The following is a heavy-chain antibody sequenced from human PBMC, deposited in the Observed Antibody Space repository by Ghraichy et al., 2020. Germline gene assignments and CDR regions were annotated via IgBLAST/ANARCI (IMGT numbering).Heavy chain of an antibody. J-gene: IGHJ4*02. V-gene: IGHV1-18*04. D-gene: IGHD1-1*01. CDR1: GYTFTSYG. CDR2: ISAYNGNT. Sequence: ASVKVSCKASGYTFTSYGISWVRQAPGQGLEWMGWISAYNGNTNYAQKLQGRVTMTTDTSTNTAYMELRSLRSDDTAVYYCARGRHVEIWNPIDYWGQGTLVTVSS. CDR3: ARGRHVEIWNPIDY.